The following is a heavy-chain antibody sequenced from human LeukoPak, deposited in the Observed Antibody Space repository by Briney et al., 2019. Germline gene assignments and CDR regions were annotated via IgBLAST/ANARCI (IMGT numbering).Heavy chain of an antibody. CDR1: GFTFSSYA. D-gene: IGHD3-22*01. CDR2: ISGSGGST. CDR3: AKDGTYYYDSSGYPYYFDY. V-gene: IGHV3-23*01. Sequence: GGSLRLSCAASGFTFSSYAMSWVRQAPGKGLEWVSGISGSGGSTYYADSVKGRFTISRDNSQNTLYLQMNSLRAEETAVYYCAKDGTYYYDSSGYPYYFDYWGQGTLVTVSS. J-gene: IGHJ4*02.